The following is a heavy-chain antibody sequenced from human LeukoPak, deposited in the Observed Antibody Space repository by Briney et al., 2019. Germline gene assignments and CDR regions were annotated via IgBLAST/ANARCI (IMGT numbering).Heavy chain of an antibody. Sequence: GGSLRLSCAASGFTFSSYAMSWVRQAPGKGLEWVSVIYSGGSTYYADSVKGRFTISRDNSKNTLYLQMNSLRAEDTAVYYCATSTTRYYYYGMDVWGQGTTVTVSS. CDR3: ATSTTRYYYYGMDV. CDR1: GFTFSSYA. CDR2: IYSGGST. V-gene: IGHV3-53*01. J-gene: IGHJ6*02. D-gene: IGHD5/OR15-5a*01.